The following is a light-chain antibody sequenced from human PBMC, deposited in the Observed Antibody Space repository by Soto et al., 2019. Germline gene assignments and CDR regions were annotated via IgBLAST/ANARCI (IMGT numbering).Light chain of an antibody. Sequence: DIQMTQSPSSLSASVGDRATITCRASQGASAYLIWYQQRQVTAPKLLIYAASNLLSGVPSRFSGSGSGKNLTLTITSLHTEDLATYEGQHSYRTPHTFGQGTKLETK. CDR1: QGASAY. CDR2: AAS. V-gene: IGKV1-39*01. CDR3: QHSYRTPHT. J-gene: IGKJ2*01.